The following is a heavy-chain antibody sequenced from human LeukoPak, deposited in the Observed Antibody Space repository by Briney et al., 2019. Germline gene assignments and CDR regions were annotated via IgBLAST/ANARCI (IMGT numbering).Heavy chain of an antibody. V-gene: IGHV3-23*01. CDR2: ISGSGGST. Sequence: GGSLRLSCAASGFTFSSYAMSWVRQAPGKGLEWVSAISGSGGSTYYADSVKGRFTISRDNSKNTLYLQMNSLRAEDTAAYYCAKDTYCGGDCYSYFDLWGRGTLVTVPS. CDR1: GFTFSSYA. J-gene: IGHJ2*01. CDR3: AKDTYCGGDCYSYFDL. D-gene: IGHD2-21*02.